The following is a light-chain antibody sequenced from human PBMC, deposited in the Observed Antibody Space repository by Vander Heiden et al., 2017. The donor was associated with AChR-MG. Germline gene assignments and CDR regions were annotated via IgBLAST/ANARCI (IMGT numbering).Light chain of an antibody. CDR3: QQCSSYSDIS. CDR2: RAS. V-gene: IGKV1-5*03. Sequence: DIQMTQSSSTLSASVGDRVTITCRASQSIGTWLAWYQQNQGKSPRLLIYRASNLESEVPSRFSGSGSGTEFTLTISSLQPDDFGTYYCQQCSSYSDISFGQGTRLEIK. J-gene: IGKJ5*01. CDR1: QSIGTW.